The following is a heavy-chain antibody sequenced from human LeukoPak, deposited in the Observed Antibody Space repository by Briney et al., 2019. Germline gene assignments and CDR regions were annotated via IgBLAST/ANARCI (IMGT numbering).Heavy chain of an antibody. J-gene: IGHJ5*02. CDR2: ISGSDYT. CDR1: GFTFSCYS. V-gene: IGHV3-21*01. D-gene: IGHD3-10*01. CDR3: ARGQGGKGNWFDP. Sequence: VGSLRLSCRASGFTFSCYSMTWVRQAPGKGLEWVSSISGSDYTLYADSVKGRFTVSRDNAKNFLYLQMRSLRVEDTAVYYCARGQGGKGNWFDPWGQGTLVTVSS.